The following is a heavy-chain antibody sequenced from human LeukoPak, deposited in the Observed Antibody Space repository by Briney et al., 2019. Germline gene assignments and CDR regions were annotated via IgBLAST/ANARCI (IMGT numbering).Heavy chain of an antibody. J-gene: IGHJ3*02. CDR2: IYHSGST. V-gene: IGHV4-39*07. Sequence: SETLSLTCTGGTISISNYYWGWIRQPPGKGLEWIGSIYHSGSTYYNPSLKSRVTISVDTSKNQFSLKLSSVTAADTAVYYCATPRVDTKGAFDIWGQGTMVTVSS. CDR3: ATPRVDTKGAFDI. CDR1: GTISISNYY. D-gene: IGHD5-18*01.